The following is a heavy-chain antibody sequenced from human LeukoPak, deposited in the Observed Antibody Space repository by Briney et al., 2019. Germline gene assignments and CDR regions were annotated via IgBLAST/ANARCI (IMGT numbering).Heavy chain of an antibody. CDR3: AKPLYSSGFYYFDY. J-gene: IGHJ4*02. Sequence: TGGSLRLSCAASGFTFSSYSMNWVRQAPGKGLEWVSYISSSSSTIYYADSVKGRFTISRDNAKNSLYLQMNSLRDEDTAVYYCAKPLYSSGFYYFDYWGQGTLVTVSS. CDR1: GFTFSSYS. D-gene: IGHD6-19*01. V-gene: IGHV3-48*02. CDR2: ISSSSSTI.